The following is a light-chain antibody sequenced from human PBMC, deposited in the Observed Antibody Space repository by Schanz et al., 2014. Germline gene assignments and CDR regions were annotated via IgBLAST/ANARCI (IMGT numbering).Light chain of an antibody. J-gene: IGLJ2*01. CDR3: SSYAGSNNVV. CDR2: NNN. CDR1: SSNIGSET. Sequence: QSVLTQPPSASGTPGQRVTISCSGSSSNIGSETVHWYQQLPGTAPKLLMYNNNQRPSGVPDRFSGSKSGNTASLTVSGLQAEDEADYYCSSYAGSNNVVFGGGTKLTVL. V-gene: IGLV1-44*01.